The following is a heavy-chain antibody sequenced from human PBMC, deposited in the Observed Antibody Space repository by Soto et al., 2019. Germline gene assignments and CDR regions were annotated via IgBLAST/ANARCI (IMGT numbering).Heavy chain of an antibody. CDR3: AREVGYYDILTGYYDQRNWFDP. D-gene: IGHD3-9*01. CDR2: IWYDGSNK. V-gene: IGHV3-33*01. J-gene: IGHJ5*02. Sequence: GGSLRLSCAASGFTFSSYGMHWVRQAPGKGLEWVAVIWYDGSNKYYADSVKGRFTISRDNSKNTLYLQMNSLRAEDTAVYYCAREVGYYDILTGYYDQRNWFDPWGQGTLVTVSS. CDR1: GFTFSSYG.